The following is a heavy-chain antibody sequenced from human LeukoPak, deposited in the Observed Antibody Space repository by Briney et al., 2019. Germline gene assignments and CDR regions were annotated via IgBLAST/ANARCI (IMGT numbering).Heavy chain of an antibody. V-gene: IGHV3-48*01. Sequence: GGSLRLSCAASGFTFSSHSMNWVRQAPGKGLEWVAYISKSSSPISYADSVQGRFTISRDNAKSSLYLQMNSLRAEDTAVYYCARDFRCGGNCYYFDSWGQGSLVTVSS. D-gene: IGHD2-21*01. CDR2: ISKSSSPI. J-gene: IGHJ4*02. CDR1: GFTFSSHS. CDR3: ARDFRCGGNCYYFDS.